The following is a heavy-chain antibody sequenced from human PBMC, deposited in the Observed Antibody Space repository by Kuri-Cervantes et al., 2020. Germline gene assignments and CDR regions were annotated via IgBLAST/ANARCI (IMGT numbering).Heavy chain of an antibody. CDR1: GFTFSSYS. J-gene: IGHJ4*02. D-gene: IGHD4-17*01. Sequence: GESLKISCGASGFTFSSYSMNWVRQAPGKGLEWVSSISSSSSYIYYADSVKGRFTISRDNAKNSLYLQMNSLRAEDTAVYYCARGDGVDYWGQGTLVTVSS. CDR2: ISSSSSYI. CDR3: ARGDGVDY. V-gene: IGHV3-21*01.